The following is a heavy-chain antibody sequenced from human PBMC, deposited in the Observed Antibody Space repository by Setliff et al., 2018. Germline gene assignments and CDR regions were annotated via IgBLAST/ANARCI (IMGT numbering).Heavy chain of an antibody. CDR1: GFTFDDYA. J-gene: IGHJ3*02. CDR3: ARDASASDGRNAFDI. Sequence: GGSLRLSCAASGFTFDDYAMHWVRQTPGKGLEWVSGISWNGGNMDYADSVKGRFTISRDNAKDSLYLQMNSLRAADTAIYYCARDASASDGRNAFDIWGQGTMVTVSS. D-gene: IGHD1-26*01. CDR2: ISWNGGNM. V-gene: IGHV3-9*01.